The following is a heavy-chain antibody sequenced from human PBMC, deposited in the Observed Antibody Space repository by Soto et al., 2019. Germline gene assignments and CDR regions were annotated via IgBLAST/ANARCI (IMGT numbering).Heavy chain of an antibody. CDR3: ARDYYGMGV. J-gene: IGHJ6*02. CDR2: TYQSGSA. V-gene: IGHV4-30-2*06. Sequence: PSETLPLTCTVSGGSIRSGSYFWTWFRKSTGKGLGWIEYTYQSGSAYYNPSLESRGTLSVDSSKNQFSPNPTSVPAVDTAVSYSARDYYGMGVWHQETTVTVSS. CDR1: GGSIRSGSYF.